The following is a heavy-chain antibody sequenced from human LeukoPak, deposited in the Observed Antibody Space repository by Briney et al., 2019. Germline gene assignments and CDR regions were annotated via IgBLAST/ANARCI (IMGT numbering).Heavy chain of an antibody. Sequence: GGSLRLSCASSGFTFSSYAMSWVRRAPGKGLVWVSSLSGSGGSTYYADSVQGRFPISRDTSKTTLYLQMNSLRAEDTAVYYCAKHMGDSEYYGLDVWGRGTTVSVSS. J-gene: IGHJ6*02. CDR1: GFTFSSYA. D-gene: IGHD3-16*01. CDR2: LSGSGGST. V-gene: IGHV3-23*01. CDR3: AKHMGDSEYYGLDV.